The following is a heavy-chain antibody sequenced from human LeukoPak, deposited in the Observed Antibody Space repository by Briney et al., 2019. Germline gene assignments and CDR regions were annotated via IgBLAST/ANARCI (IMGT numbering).Heavy chain of an antibody. V-gene: IGHV1-46*01. J-gene: IGHJ4*02. CDR2: INPSGGST. CDR3: ARVAVALKAFDY. CDR1: GYTFTSYY. Sequence: ASVKVSCKASGYTFTSYYMHWVRQAPGQGLEWMGIINPSGGSTSYAQKFQGRVTMTRDTSISTAYMELSRLRSDDTAVYYCARVAVALKAFDYWGQGTLVTVSS. D-gene: IGHD6-19*01.